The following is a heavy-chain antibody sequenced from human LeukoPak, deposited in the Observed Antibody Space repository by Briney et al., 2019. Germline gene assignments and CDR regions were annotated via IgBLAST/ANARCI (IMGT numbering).Heavy chain of an antibody. V-gene: IGHV2-5*02. D-gene: IGHD3-10*01. CDR3: ARWTMVRGDDYYYMDV. CDR1: GFSLSTSGVG. Sequence: SGPTLVNPTQTLTLTCTFSGFSLSTSGVGVGWIRQPPGKALEWLALIFWDDAKRYSPSLKSRLSITKDTSKNQVVLKMTNMDPVDTATYYCARWTMVRGDDYYYMDVWGKGTTVTISS. CDR2: IFWDDAK. J-gene: IGHJ6*03.